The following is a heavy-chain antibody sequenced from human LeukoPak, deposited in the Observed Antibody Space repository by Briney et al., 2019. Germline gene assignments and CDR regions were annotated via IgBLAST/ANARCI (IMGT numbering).Heavy chain of an antibody. D-gene: IGHD5-24*01. Sequence: PSETLSLTCAVSGYSISSGYYWGWIRQPPGKGLEWIGSIYHSGSTYYNPSLKSRVTISVDASKTQFSLELSSVTAADTAVEFCARLRGWFDPWGQGTLVTVSS. J-gene: IGHJ5*02. CDR2: IYHSGST. CDR1: GYSISSGYY. CDR3: ARLRGWFDP. V-gene: IGHV4-38-2*01.